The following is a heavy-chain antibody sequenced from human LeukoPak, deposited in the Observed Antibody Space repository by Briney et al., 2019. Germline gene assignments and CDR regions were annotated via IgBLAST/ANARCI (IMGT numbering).Heavy chain of an antibody. CDR3: AKDRVAVAGTWGYYYYSSGMDV. V-gene: IGHV3-43*02. D-gene: IGHD6-19*01. J-gene: IGHJ6*02. CDR2: ISGDGGST. Sequence: GGSLRLSCAASGFTFDGYAMHWVRQAPGKGLEWVSLISGDGGSTYYADSVKGRFTITRDNSKNSLYLQMNSLRTGDTALYYCAKDRVAVAGTWGYYYYSSGMDVWGQGTTVTVSS. CDR1: GFTFDGYA.